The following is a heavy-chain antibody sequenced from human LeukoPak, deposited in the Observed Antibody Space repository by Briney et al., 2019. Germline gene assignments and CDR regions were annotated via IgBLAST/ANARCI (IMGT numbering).Heavy chain of an antibody. CDR3: ARQGGDILTGYLDY. V-gene: IGHV3-11*03. Sequence: GGSLRLSCATSGFTFSDYYMSWIRLAPGKGLEWVSYISSSGTYINSADSVKGRFTISRDYPKNSLYLQMSSLRAEDTAVYYCARQGGDILTGYLDYWGQGTLVTVSS. CDR1: GFTFSDYY. J-gene: IGHJ4*02. D-gene: IGHD3-9*01. CDR2: ISSSGTYI.